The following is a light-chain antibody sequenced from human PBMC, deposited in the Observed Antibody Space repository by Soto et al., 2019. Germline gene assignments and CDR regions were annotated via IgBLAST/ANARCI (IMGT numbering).Light chain of an antibody. CDR3: QQYNYWPPYT. Sequence: IVMTQSPATLSVSPGERATLSCRASQSISTNLAWYQQKPGQAPRLLIYGASTRAIGIPARFSGSGSGTEFTLTISSLQSEDFAVYYCQQYNYWPPYTFGQGTKVEIK. J-gene: IGKJ2*01. CDR1: QSISTN. V-gene: IGKV3-15*01. CDR2: GAS.